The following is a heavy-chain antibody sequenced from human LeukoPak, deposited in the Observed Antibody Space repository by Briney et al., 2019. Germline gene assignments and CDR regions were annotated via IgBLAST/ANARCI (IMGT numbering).Heavy chain of an antibody. CDR1: GGSISSGGYS. CDR2: IYHSGST. CDR3: ARTDSSSFEWFDP. Sequence: SETLSLTCAVSGGSISSGGYSWSWIRQPPGKGLEWIGYIYHSGSTYYNPSLKSRVTISVDRSKNQFSLKLSSVTAADTAVYYCARTDSSSFEWFDPWGQGTLVTVSS. J-gene: IGHJ5*02. V-gene: IGHV4-30-2*02. D-gene: IGHD6-13*01.